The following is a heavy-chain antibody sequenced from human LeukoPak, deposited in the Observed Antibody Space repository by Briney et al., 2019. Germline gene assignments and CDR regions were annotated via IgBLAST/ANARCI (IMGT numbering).Heavy chain of an antibody. Sequence: PSETLSLTCSVSGGSIRNYYWNRLRQAAGKELELIGHIHSSGTANYSPSLKSRVTMLIDTSKSQFSLRLSSVAAEDTAVYYRVISAVGATAHVAFDSWGKGTMVTVSS. J-gene: IGHJ3*02. CDR1: GGSIRNYY. CDR3: VISAVGATAHVAFDS. V-gene: IGHV4-4*07. D-gene: IGHD1-26*01. CDR2: IHSSGTA.